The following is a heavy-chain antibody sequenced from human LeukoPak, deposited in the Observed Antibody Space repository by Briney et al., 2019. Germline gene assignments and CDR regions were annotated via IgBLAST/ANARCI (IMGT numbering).Heavy chain of an antibody. CDR2: ISGSGGST. CDR1: GFTFSSYA. CDR3: AKELPGGRYLL. D-gene: IGHD6-19*01. V-gene: IGHV3-23*01. J-gene: IGHJ4*02. Sequence: GASLRLSCAASGFTFSSYAMSWVRHAPGKGLEWVSGISGSGGSTYYADSVKGRFTISRDNSKNTLYLQMNSLRAEDTAVYYCAKELPGGRYLLWGQGTLVTVSS.